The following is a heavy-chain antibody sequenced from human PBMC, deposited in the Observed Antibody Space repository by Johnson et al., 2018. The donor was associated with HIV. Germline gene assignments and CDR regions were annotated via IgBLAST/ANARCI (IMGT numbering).Heavy chain of an antibody. D-gene: IGHD3-3*01. CDR3: ARGGRYRFLGWSISDAFDI. CDR1: GFNFRTNG. J-gene: IGHJ3*02. V-gene: IGHV3-48*04. CDR2: ISWNSGSI. Sequence: VQLVESGGGLVQPGGPLRLSCAASGFNFRTNGMHWVRQAPGKGLEWVSGISWNSGSIGYADSVKGRFTISRDNAKNSLYLQMNSLRAEDTAVYYGARGGRYRFLGWSISDAFDIWGQGTMVTVSS.